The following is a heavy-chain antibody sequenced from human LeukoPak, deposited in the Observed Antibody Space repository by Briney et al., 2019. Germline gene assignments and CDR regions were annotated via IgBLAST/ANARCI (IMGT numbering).Heavy chain of an antibody. CDR3: ARENGYRYDY. D-gene: IGHD5-18*01. V-gene: IGHV4-59*01. CDR2: IYYSGST. J-gene: IGHJ4*02. CDR1: GGSISSYY. Sequence: PSETLSLTCTVSGGSISSYYWSWIRQPPGKGLEWIGYIYYSGSTNYNPSLKSRVTISVDTSKNQFSLKLSSATAADTALYYCARENGYRYDYWGQGTLVTVSS.